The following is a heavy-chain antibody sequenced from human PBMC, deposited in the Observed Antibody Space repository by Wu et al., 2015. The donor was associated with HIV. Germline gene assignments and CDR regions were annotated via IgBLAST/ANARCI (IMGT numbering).Heavy chain of an antibody. Sequence: QVQLVQSGAEVKKPGASVKVSCKASGYTFTGYYMHWVRQAPGQGLEWMGWINPNSGGTNYAQKFQGRVTMTRDTSISTAYMELSRLRSDDTAVYYCARKWGDSGYDQTYYFDYWGQGTLVTVSS. J-gene: IGHJ4*02. CDR3: ARKWGDSGYDQTYYFDY. D-gene: IGHD5-12*01. CDR1: GYTFTGYY. V-gene: IGHV1-2*02. CDR2: INPNSGGT.